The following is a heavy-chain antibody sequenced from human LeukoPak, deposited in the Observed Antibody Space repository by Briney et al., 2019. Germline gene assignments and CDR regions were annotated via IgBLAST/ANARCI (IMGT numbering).Heavy chain of an antibody. CDR1: GYSFTSNY. J-gene: IGHJ4*02. CDR3: ARDQEAFDY. Sequence: ASVKVSCKASGYSFTSNYIHWVRQAPGQGLEWMGMIYPGDGSTSYAQKFQGRVTVARDTSTSTVHMELSGLRSEDTAVYYCARDQEAFDYWGQGTLVTVSS. CDR2: IYPGDGST. V-gene: IGHV1-46*01.